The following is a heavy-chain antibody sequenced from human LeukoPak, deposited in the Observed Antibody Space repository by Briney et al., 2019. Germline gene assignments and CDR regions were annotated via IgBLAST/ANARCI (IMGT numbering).Heavy chain of an antibody. V-gene: IGHV1-69*06. Sequence: SVKVSCKASGYTFTSYDINWVRQATGQGLEWMGGIIPIFGTANYAQKFQGRVTITADKSTSTAYMELSSLRSEDTAVYYCARDLRYSSGWSASGMDVWGKGTTVTISS. D-gene: IGHD6-19*01. CDR3: ARDLRYSSGWSASGMDV. CDR2: IIPIFGTA. CDR1: GYTFTSYD. J-gene: IGHJ6*03.